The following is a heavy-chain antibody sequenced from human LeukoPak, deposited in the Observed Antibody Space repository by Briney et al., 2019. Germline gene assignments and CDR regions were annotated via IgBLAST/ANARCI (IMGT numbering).Heavy chain of an antibody. CDR2: IYYSGST. CDR1: GGSLSSYY. J-gene: IGHJ5*02. D-gene: IGHD3-16*01. CDR3: ARDLDYEGNWFDP. V-gene: IGHV4-39*07. Sequence: PSETLSLTCTVSGGSLSSYYWGWIRQPPGKGLEWIGSIYYSGSTYYNPSLKSRVTISVDTSKNQFSLKLSSVTAADTAVYYCARDLDYEGNWFDPWGQGTLVTVSS.